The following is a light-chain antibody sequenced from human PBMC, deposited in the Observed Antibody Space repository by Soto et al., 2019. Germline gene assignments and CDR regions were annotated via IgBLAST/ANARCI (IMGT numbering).Light chain of an antibody. V-gene: IGLV1-47*01. Sequence: QSVLTQPPSVSGTPGQRVTISCSGSSSNIESNYVYWYQQFPGTAPRLLIYKNNQRPSGVPDRFSGSKSGTSASLAISGLRSEDEADFYCAAWDDSLSFVFGSGTKLTVL. J-gene: IGLJ1*01. CDR1: SSNIESNY. CDR3: AAWDDSLSFV. CDR2: KNN.